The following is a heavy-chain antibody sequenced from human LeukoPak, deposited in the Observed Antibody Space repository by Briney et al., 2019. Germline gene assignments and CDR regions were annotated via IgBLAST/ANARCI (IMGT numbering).Heavy chain of an antibody. J-gene: IGHJ4*02. D-gene: IGHD3-10*01. CDR1: GFIVSRSY. CDR3: TSSSPIYGSGSYYQY. V-gene: IGHV3-53*01. Sequence: GGSLRLSCVASGFIVSRSYMSWVRQAPGKGLEWVALIYSGGTTYYTDTVEGRFTISRDRSKNTLYLQMNSLRVEDTAVYYCTSSSPIYGSGSYYQYWGQGTLVTVSS. CDR2: IYSGGTT.